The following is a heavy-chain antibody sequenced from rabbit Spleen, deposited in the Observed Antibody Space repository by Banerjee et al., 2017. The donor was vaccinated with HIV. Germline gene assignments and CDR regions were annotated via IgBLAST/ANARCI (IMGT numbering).Heavy chain of an antibody. CDR1: GFSLNSGYD. D-gene: IGHD4-2*01. CDR3: ARDAAGREDFNL. V-gene: IGHV1S40*01. J-gene: IGHJ4*01. CDR2: FDVIKSGAT. Sequence: QSLEESGGGLVKPGASLTLTCKASGFSLNSGYDMCWVRQAPGKGLEWIACFDVIKSGATYYANWAKGRFTISKTSSTTVALQVTSLTAADTATYFCARDAAGREDFNLWGPGTLVTVS.